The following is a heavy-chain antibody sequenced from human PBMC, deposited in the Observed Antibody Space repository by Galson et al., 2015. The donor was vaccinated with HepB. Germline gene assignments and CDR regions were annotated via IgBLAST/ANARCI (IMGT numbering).Heavy chain of an antibody. V-gene: IGHV3-7*01. CDR2: IKRDGSGK. CDR1: GFTFSNYW. CDR3: ARDLSLWEQYYYYYGMDV. D-gene: IGHD3-16*01. Sequence: SLRLSCAASGFTFSNYWMSWVRQAPGKGLEWVANIKRDGSGKYYVDSVKDRFTVSRDNAKSSLYLQMNSLRAEDTAVYYCARDLSLWEQYYYYYGMDVWGQGTTVTVSS. J-gene: IGHJ6*02.